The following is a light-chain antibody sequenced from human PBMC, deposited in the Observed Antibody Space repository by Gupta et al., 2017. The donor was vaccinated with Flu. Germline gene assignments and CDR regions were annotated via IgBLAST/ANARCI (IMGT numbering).Light chain of an antibody. J-gene: IGLJ3*02. CDR2: GNN. V-gene: IGLV1-40*01. CDR1: TSNIGAGYD. CDR3: QSYDNSLSGSKV. Sequence: FVLTQPPSVSGAPGQRVTISCTGSTSNIGAGYDVHWYQQVPGRAPKRLIFGNNNRPSGVADRFSGSKPGTSASLAIAGLQAEDEADYYCQSYDNSLSGSKVFGGGTKLTVL.